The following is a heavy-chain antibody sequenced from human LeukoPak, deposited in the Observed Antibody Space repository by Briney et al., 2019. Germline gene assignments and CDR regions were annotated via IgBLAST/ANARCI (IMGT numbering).Heavy chain of an antibody. CDR2: ISWNSGSI. J-gene: IGHJ4*02. CDR1: GFIFDDYA. Sequence: GRSLRLSCAASGFIFDDYAMHWVRQAPGKGLEWASGISWNSGSIGYADSVKGRFTISRDNAKNSLYLQMNSLRAEDTALYYCAKDRGGSYNYWGQGTLVTVSS. D-gene: IGHD1-26*01. V-gene: IGHV3-9*01. CDR3: AKDRGGSYNY.